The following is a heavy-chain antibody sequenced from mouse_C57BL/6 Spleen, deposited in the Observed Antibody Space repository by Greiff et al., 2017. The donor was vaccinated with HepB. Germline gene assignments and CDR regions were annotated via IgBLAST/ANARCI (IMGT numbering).Heavy chain of an antibody. Sequence: QVQLQQPGAELVMPGASVKLSCKASGYTFTSYWMHWVKQRPGQGLEWIGEIDPSDSYTNYNQKFKGKSTLTVDKSSSTAYMQLSSLTSEDSAVYYCARGAYGYDGYFDVWGTGTTVTVSS. D-gene: IGHD2-2*01. CDR3: ARGAYGYDGYFDV. CDR2: IDPSDSYT. J-gene: IGHJ1*03. V-gene: IGHV1-69*01. CDR1: GYTFTSYW.